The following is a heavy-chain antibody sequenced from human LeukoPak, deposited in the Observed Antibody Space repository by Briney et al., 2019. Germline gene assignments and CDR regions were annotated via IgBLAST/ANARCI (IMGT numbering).Heavy chain of an antibody. V-gene: IGHV3-48*01. Sequence: PGGSLRLSCAASGFTFSSYWMSWVRQAPGKGLEWISYISGSSSTIYYADSVKGRFTISRDNVENSLYLHMDSLRAEDTAVYYCADLLGSWGQGTMVTVSS. CDR2: ISGSSSTI. J-gene: IGHJ5*02. CDR1: GFTFSSYW. CDR3: ADLLGS.